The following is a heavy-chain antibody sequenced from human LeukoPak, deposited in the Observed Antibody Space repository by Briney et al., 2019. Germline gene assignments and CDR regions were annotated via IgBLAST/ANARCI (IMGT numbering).Heavy chain of an antibody. J-gene: IGHJ4*01. V-gene: IGHV3-21*01. D-gene: IGHD1-26*01. CDR1: GFSFSDYC. CDR3: APTGKVCVGRGY. CDR2: ISSDSTYI. Sequence: RGSLSLSCAASGFSFSDYCMSWISQAPGQGLEWVSSISSDSTYIYYADLVPGRFTISRDNAENSLYLQMNSLRAEDTAVYYCAPTGKVCVGRGYWG.